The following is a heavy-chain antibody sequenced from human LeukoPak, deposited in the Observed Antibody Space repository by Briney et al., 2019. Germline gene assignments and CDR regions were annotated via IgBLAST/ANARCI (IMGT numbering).Heavy chain of an antibody. CDR3: AREGRYSSSSLGV. V-gene: IGHV4-39*07. CDR1: GGSISSSSYY. CDR2: IYYSGST. D-gene: IGHD6-6*01. Sequence: PSETLSLTCTVSGGSISSSSYYWGWIRQPPGKGLEWIGSIYYSGSTYYNPSLKSRVTISVDTSKNQFSLKLSSVTAADTAVYYCAREGRYSSSSLGVWGQGTLVTVSS. J-gene: IGHJ4*02.